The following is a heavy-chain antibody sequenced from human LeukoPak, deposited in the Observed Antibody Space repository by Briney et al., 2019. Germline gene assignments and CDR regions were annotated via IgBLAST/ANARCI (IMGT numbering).Heavy chain of an antibody. Sequence: ASVKVSCKASGYTFTSYAMNWVRQAPGQGLEWMGWINTNTGNPTYAQGFTGRFVFSLDTSVSTAYLQISSLKAEDTAVYYCAREIAAAGHDAFDIWGQGTMVTVSS. CDR1: GYTFTSYA. CDR2: INTNTGNP. V-gene: IGHV7-4-1*02. D-gene: IGHD6-13*01. J-gene: IGHJ3*02. CDR3: AREIAAAGHDAFDI.